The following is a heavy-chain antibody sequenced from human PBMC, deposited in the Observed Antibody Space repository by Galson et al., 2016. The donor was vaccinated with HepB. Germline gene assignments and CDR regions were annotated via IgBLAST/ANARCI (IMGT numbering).Heavy chain of an antibody. V-gene: IGHV3-33*01. J-gene: IGHJ4*02. D-gene: IGHD5/OR15-5a*01. Sequence: SLRLSCAASGFTFSNYGMHWVRQAPGKGLEWVAVIWFDANKKYYGDSVKGRFTISRDNSKDTLYLQMNSLRAEDTAVYYCARGAKDQVDVYGGGNYFDYWGQGTLVTVSS. CDR2: IWFDANKK. CDR3: ARGAKDQVDVYGGGNYFDY. CDR1: GFTFSNYG.